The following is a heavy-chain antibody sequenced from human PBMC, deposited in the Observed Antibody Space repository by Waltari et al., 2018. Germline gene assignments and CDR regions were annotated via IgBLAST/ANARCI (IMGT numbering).Heavy chain of an antibody. Sequence: QVQLVRSGAGVERPGPGVEWSCTASRRSISGHGLSWVRHAPGPGLEWVGEIIPIGRTANSAQSWQGRVASTADDSTGPAYMELSSARSEDTAVYYCATVECGGYCYCSYYRDVCGKGTMVTVCS. D-gene: IGHD2-21*01. J-gene: IGHJ6*03. CDR2: IIPIGRTA. CDR3: ATVECGGYCYCSYYRDV. CDR1: RRSISGHG. V-gene: IGHV1-69*01.